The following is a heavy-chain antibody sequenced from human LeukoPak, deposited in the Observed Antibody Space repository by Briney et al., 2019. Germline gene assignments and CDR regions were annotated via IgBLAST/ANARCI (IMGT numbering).Heavy chain of an antibody. CDR3: ATVFDSSGYYKHVY. CDR1: GYTLTELS. Sequence: GASVKVSCKVSGYTLTELSMHWVRQAPGKGLEWMGGFDPEDGETIYAQKFQGRVTMTEDTSTDTAYMELSSLRSEDTAVYYCATVFDSSGYYKHVYWGQGTLVTVSS. D-gene: IGHD3-22*01. CDR2: FDPEDGET. V-gene: IGHV1-24*01. J-gene: IGHJ4*02.